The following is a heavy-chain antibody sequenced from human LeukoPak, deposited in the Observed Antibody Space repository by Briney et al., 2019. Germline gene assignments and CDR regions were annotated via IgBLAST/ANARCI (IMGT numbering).Heavy chain of an antibody. V-gene: IGHV3-21*01. D-gene: IGHD4-23*01. CDR2: ISSSSSYI. Sequence: PGGSLRLSCAASGFTFDDYAMHWVRQTPGKGLEWVSSISSSSSYIYYADSVKGRFTISRDNAKNSLYLQMNSLRAEDTAVYYCARAVTVVTHGRGAFDIWGQGTMVTVSS. CDR1: GFTFDDYA. CDR3: ARAVTVVTHGRGAFDI. J-gene: IGHJ3*02.